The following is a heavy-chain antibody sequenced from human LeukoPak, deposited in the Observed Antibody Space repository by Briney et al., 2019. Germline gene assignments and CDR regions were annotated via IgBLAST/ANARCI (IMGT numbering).Heavy chain of an antibody. Sequence: GRSLRLSCAASGFTFSSYAMHWVRQAPGKGLEWVANIKQDGSEKYYVDSVKGRFTISRDNAKNSLYLQMNSLRAEDTAVYYCASAPEHYYDSSGYLILDAFDIWGQGTMVTVSS. D-gene: IGHD3-22*01. J-gene: IGHJ3*02. CDR3: ASAPEHYYDSSGYLILDAFDI. V-gene: IGHV3-7*01. CDR1: GFTFSSYA. CDR2: IKQDGSEK.